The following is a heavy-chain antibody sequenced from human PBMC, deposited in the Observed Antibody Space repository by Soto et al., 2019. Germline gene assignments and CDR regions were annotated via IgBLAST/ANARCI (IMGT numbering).Heavy chain of an antibody. CDR3: TTDLEPGDFWSGYYPHFDY. J-gene: IGHJ4*02. V-gene: IGHV3-15*01. Sequence: GGSLRLSCAASGFTFSNAWMSWVRQAPGKGLEWVGRIKSKTDGGTTDYAAPVKGRFTIARDDSKNRLYLQMNSLKTEDTAVYYCTTDLEPGDFWSGYYPHFDYWGQGTLVTVSS. CDR2: IKSKTDGGTT. CDR1: GFTFSNAW. D-gene: IGHD3-3*01.